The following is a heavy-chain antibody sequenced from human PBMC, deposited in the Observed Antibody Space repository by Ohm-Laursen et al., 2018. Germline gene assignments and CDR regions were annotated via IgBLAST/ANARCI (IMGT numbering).Heavy chain of an antibody. J-gene: IGHJ4*02. D-gene: IGHD2-15*01. CDR2: ISYDGSNK. CDR3: AKRGPFGCSGGSCFSAYFDY. CDR1: GFTFSSYG. Sequence: SLRLSCAASGFTFSSYGMHWVRQAPGKGLEWVALISYDGSNKYYADSVKGRFTISRDNSKNTLYLQMNSLRAEDTAVYYCAKRGPFGCSGGSCFSAYFDYWGQGTLVTVSS. V-gene: IGHV3-30*18.